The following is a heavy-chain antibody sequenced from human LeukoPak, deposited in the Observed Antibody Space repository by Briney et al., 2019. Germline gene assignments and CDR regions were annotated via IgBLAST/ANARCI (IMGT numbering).Heavy chain of an antibody. J-gene: IGHJ4*02. Sequence: PGGSLRLSCAASGFTVSSNYMSWVRQAPGKGLEWVSGIGGSGGSTYYADSVKGRFTISRDNSKNTLYLQMNSLRAEDTAVYYCAKTMGSIFSPFDDWGQGTLVTVSS. D-gene: IGHD3-3*01. CDR2: IGGSGGST. CDR1: GFTVSSNY. V-gene: IGHV3-23*01. CDR3: AKTMGSIFSPFDD.